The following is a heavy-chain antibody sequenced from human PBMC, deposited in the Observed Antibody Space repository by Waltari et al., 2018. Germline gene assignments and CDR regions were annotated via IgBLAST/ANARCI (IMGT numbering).Heavy chain of an antibody. J-gene: IGHJ4*02. D-gene: IGHD2-2*01. V-gene: IGHV3-7*01. CDR3: ARLPISSTSYANDY. Sequence: EVRLVESGGGLVQPGESLRLSCVASGFTFSHLWMTWVRQAPGKGLEWVAKRNQDGKEKYYVDSVKGRFTISRDNAKNSLYLQMNSLRADDTAVYYCARLPISSTSYANDYWGQGTLVTVSS. CDR2: RNQDGKEK. CDR1: GFTFSHLW.